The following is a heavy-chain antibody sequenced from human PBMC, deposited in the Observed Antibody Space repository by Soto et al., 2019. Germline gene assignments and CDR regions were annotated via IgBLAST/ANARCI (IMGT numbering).Heavy chain of an antibody. CDR1: GFTFNNHA. D-gene: IGHD3-22*01. CDR3: AKAGPTSGYYYASDF. CDR2: ISGRGDST. Sequence: GGSLRLSCAASGFTFNNHAMNWVRQAPGKGLEWVPAISGRGDSTYYADSVKGRFTLSRDNSRNTLYLQMNSLRAEDTAMYYCAKAGPTSGYYYASDFWGQGTLVTVSS. V-gene: IGHV3-23*01. J-gene: IGHJ4*02.